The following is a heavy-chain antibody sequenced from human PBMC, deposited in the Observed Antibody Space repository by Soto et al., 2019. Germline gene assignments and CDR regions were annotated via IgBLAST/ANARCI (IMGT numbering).Heavy chain of an antibody. V-gene: IGHV3-30*18. J-gene: IGHJ6*02. D-gene: IGHD2-2*01. Sequence: PGGSLRLSCAASGFTFSSYGMHWVRQAPGKGLEWVAVISYDGSNKYYADSVKGRFTISRDNSKNTLYPQMNSLRAEDTAVYYCAKDLVVVVPAANFRYYYYGMDVWGQGTTVTVSS. CDR2: ISYDGSNK. CDR3: AKDLVVVVPAANFRYYYYGMDV. CDR1: GFTFSSYG.